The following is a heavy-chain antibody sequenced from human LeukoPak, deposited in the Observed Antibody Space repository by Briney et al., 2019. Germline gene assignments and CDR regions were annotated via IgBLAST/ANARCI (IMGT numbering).Heavy chain of an antibody. CDR1: GGSISSGSYY. V-gene: IGHV4-61*02. CDR3: ARNSIYCSGGSCYSDY. CDR2: IYTSGST. Sequence: PSQTLSLTCTVSGGSISSGSYYWSWIRQPAGKGLEWIGRIYTSGSTNYNPSLESRVTISVDTSKNQFSLKLSSVTAADTAVYYCARNSIYCSGGSCYSDYWGQGTLVTVSS. D-gene: IGHD2-15*01. J-gene: IGHJ4*02.